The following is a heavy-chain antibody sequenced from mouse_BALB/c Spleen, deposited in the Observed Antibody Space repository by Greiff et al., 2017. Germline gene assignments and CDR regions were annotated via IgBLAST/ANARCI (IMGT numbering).Heavy chain of an antibody. CDR1: GYTFSSYW. CDR3: ARGGLYGNYLYYFDY. Sequence: VQGVESGAELMKPGASVKISCKATGYTFSSYWIEWVKQRPGHGLEWIGEILPGSGSTNYNEKFKGKATFTADTSSNTAYMQLSSLTSEDSAVYYCARGGLYGNYLYYFDYWGQGTTLTVSS. CDR2: ILPGSGST. D-gene: IGHD2-1*01. V-gene: IGHV1-9*01. J-gene: IGHJ2*01.